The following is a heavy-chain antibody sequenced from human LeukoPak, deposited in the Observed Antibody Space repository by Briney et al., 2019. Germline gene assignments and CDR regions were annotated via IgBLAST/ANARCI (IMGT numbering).Heavy chain of an antibody. D-gene: IGHD4-17*01. CDR3: ARGDYDYGVIGAAYLDY. J-gene: IGHJ4*02. V-gene: IGHV4-61*02. CDR1: GGSISSGSYY. Sequence: SETLSLTCSVSGGSISSGSYYWSWLRQPAGNGLEWIGRIYTSGSTKYNPSLKSRVTISVDTSKNQFSLKLNSVTAADTAVYYCARGDYDYGVIGAAYLDYWGQGTLVTVSS. CDR2: IYTSGST.